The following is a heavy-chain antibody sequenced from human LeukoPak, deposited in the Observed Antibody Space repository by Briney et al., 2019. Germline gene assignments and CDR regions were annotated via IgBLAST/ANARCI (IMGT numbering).Heavy chain of an antibody. Sequence: GGSLRLSCAGSGFTFSRYAMSWVRQAPGKGLEWVSVISGSGGYTNYADSVKGRFTISRDNSKNTMYVQMNSLRAEDTAVYYCAKDRGYSGYDAFDIWGQGTMVTVSS. CDR2: ISGSGGYT. D-gene: IGHD5-12*01. CDR3: AKDRGYSGYDAFDI. V-gene: IGHV3-23*01. J-gene: IGHJ3*02. CDR1: GFTFSRYA.